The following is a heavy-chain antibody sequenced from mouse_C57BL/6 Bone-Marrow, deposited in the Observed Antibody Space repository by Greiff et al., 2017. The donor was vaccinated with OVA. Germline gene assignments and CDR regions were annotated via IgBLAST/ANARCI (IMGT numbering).Heavy chain of an antibody. J-gene: IGHJ1*03. V-gene: IGHV1-77*01. CDR2: IGPGSGST. D-gene: IGHD1-1*01. CDR1: GYTFTDYY. CDR3: ASLYYYGSSHWYFDV. Sequence: QVQLQQSGAELVKPGASVKISCKASGYTFTDYYINWVKQRPGQGLEWIGKIGPGSGSTYYNEKFKGKATLTADKSSSTAYMQLSSLTSEDSAVYYCASLYYYGSSHWYFDVWGTGTTVTVSS.